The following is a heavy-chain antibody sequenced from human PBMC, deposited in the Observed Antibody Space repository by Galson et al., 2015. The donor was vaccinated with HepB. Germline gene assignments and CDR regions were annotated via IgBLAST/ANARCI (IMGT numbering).Heavy chain of an antibody. CDR3: ARDQLMMKDAFDI. J-gene: IGHJ3*02. Sequence: SVKVSCKASGYTFTGYYMHWVRQAPGQGLEWMGWINPNSGGTNYAQKFQGRVTMTRDTSISTAYMELSRLRSDDTAVYYCARDQLMMKDAFDIWGQGTMVTVSS. CDR1: GYTFTGYY. D-gene: IGHD6-6*01. V-gene: IGHV1-2*02. CDR2: INPNSGGT.